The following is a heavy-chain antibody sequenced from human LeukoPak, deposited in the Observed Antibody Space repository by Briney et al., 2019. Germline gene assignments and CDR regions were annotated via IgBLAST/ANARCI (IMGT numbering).Heavy chain of an antibody. Sequence: SETLSLTCTVSLDSTTSNFWSWVRQPPGKGLEWIGEIHRSGSTNYNPSLQSRVTISIDRSKNQIALELSSVTAAETAVYYCAREIIGGFNPRAYWGQGTLVTVSS. D-gene: IGHD1-14*01. CDR1: LDSTTSNF. CDR3: AREIIGGFNPRAY. CDR2: IHRSGST. J-gene: IGHJ4*02. V-gene: IGHV4-4*02.